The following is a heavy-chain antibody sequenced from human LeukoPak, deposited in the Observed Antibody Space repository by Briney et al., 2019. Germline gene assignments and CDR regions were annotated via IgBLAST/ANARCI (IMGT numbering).Heavy chain of an antibody. D-gene: IGHD2-2*02. CDR1: GYSFTNYW. Sequence: GEVLKTSWKGSGYSFTNYWIGLGRQLPGKGQGLGGIIYPCDSDNRYSPAFQGQVTISADKSISTAYLQWSGLKASDTAMYYCARHVGYCSSTSSYKPPYYYSYYMDVWGKGTTVTVSS. V-gene: IGHV5-51*01. J-gene: IGHJ6*03. CDR3: ARHVGYCSSTSSYKPPYYYSYYMDV. CDR2: IYPCDSDN.